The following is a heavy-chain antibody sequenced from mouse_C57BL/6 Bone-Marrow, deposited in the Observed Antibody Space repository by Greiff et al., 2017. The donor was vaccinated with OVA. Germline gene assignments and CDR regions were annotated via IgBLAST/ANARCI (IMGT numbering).Heavy chain of an antibody. D-gene: IGHD1-1*01. V-gene: IGHV5-15*01. Sequence: EVHLVESGGGLVQPGGSLKLSCAASGFTFSDYGMAWVRQAPRKGPEWVAFISNLAYSIYYADTVTGRFTISRENAKNTLYLEMSSLRSEDTAMYYCARYYGPYAMDYWGQGTSVTVSS. CDR2: ISNLAYSI. CDR1: GFTFSDYG. J-gene: IGHJ4*01. CDR3: ARYYGPYAMDY.